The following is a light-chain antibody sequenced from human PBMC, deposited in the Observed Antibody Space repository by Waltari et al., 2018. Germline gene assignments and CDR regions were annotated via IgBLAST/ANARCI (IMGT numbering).Light chain of an antibody. CDR1: CSNIGSNY. J-gene: IGLJ3*02. V-gene: IGLV1-47*01. CDR3: AAWDDSLSGWV. CDR2: RNN. Sequence: QSVLTQPPSASGTPGQSVTISYSGSCSNIGSNYVYWYQQLPGTAPKLLIYRNNPRPSGVPDRFSGSKSGTSASLAISGLRSEDEADYYCAAWDDSLSGWVFGGGTKLTVL.